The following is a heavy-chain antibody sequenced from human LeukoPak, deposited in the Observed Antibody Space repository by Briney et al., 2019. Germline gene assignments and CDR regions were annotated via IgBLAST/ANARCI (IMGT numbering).Heavy chain of an antibody. CDR1: GYTFTDYY. J-gene: IGHJ4*02. Sequence: ASVKVSCKGSGYTFTDYYIHWVRQAPGQGLEWMGWVGPKTGTTNYAQSFQGRVTMTRDTSITTAYMEMTRLTSDDTAVYYCAGVSGYGEPYFTLWGQGTLLTVSS. V-gene: IGHV1-2*02. CDR3: AGVSGYGEPYFTL. D-gene: IGHD4-17*01. CDR2: VGPKTGTT.